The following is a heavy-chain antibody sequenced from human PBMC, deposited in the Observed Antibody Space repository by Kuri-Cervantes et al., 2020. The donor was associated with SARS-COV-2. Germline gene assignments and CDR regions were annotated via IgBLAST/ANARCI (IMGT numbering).Heavy chain of an antibody. CDR2: IYYSGST. CDR3: VRYPTGSSGWYSSDAFDI. J-gene: IGHJ3*02. D-gene: IGHD6-19*01. V-gene: IGHV4-61*01. Sequence: SETLSLTCAVSGYSISSGYYWSWIRQPPGKGLEWIGYIYYSGSTNYNPSLKSRVTISVDTSKNQFSLKLSSVTAADTAVYYCVRYPTGSSGWYSSDAFDIWGQGTMVTVSS. CDR1: GYSISSGYY.